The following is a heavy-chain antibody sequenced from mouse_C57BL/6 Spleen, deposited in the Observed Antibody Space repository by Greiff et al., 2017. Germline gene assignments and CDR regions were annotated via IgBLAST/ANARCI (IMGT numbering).Heavy chain of an antibody. Sequence: VQLQQPGAELVKPGASVKLSCKASGYTFTSYWMHWVKQRPGQGLEWIGMIHPNSGSTNYNEKFKSKATLTVDKSSSTAYMQLSSLTSEDSAVYYCARSSYYDYDEGFAYWGQGTLVTVSA. D-gene: IGHD2-4*01. CDR1: GYTFTSYW. CDR2: IHPNSGST. V-gene: IGHV1-64*01. CDR3: ARSSYYDYDEGFAY. J-gene: IGHJ3*01.